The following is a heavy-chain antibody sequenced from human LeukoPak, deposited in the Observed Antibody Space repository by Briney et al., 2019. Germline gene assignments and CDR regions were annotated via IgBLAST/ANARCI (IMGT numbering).Heavy chain of an antibody. Sequence: GASVTVSCKASGYTFTIYGISWVRQAPGQGLEWMGWISAYNGNTNYAQKFQGRVNMTRDTSISTAYLELSRLRSDDTAVYYCARDLQSSSGYYYVVGYWGQGTLVTVSS. D-gene: IGHD3-22*01. V-gene: IGHV1-18*01. CDR2: ISAYNGNT. J-gene: IGHJ4*02. CDR1: GYTFTIYG. CDR3: ARDLQSSSGYYYVVGY.